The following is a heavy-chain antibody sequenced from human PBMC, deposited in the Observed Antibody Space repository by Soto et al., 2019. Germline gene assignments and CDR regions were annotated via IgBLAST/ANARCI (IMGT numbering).Heavy chain of an antibody. D-gene: IGHD2-2*01. Sequence: SETLSLTCTVSGGSISSYYWSWIRQPPGKGLEWIGYIYYSGSTNYNPSLKSRVTISVDTSKNQFSLKLGSVTAADTAVYYCARTPGYCSSTSCLYYFDYWGQGTLVTVSS. CDR1: GGSISSYY. J-gene: IGHJ4*02. CDR3: ARTPGYCSSTSCLYYFDY. CDR2: IYYSGST. V-gene: IGHV4-59*01.